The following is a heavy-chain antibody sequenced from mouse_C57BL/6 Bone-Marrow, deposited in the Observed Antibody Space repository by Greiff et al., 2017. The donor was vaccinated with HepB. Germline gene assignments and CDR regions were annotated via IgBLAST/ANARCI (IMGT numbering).Heavy chain of an antibody. J-gene: IGHJ4*01. V-gene: IGHV1-64*01. Sequence: VQLQQPGAKLLKPGASVKLSCKASGYTFTSYWMHWVKQRPGQGLEWIGMIHPNSGSTNSNEKFKSKATLTVDKSSSTAYMQLSSLTSEDSAVYYGARNPAYYSNYVGAMDYWGQGTSVTVSS. CDR1: GYTFTSYW. CDR2: IHPNSGST. D-gene: IGHD2-5*01. CDR3: ARNPAYYSNYVGAMDY.